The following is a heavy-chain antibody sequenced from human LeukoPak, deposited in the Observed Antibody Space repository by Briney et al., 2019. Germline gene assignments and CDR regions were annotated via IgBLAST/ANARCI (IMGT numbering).Heavy chain of an antibody. V-gene: IGHV4-4*02. J-gene: IGHJ4*02. D-gene: IGHD5-18*01. CDR3: ARKRGYSYGYRYLDY. Sequence: SETLSLTCAVSGGSISSSNWWSWVRQPPGKGLEWIGEIYHSGSTNYNPSLKSRVTISVDTSKNQFSLKLSSVTAADTAVYYCARKRGYSYGYRYLDYWGQGTVVTVSS. CDR2: IYHSGST. CDR1: GGSISSSNW.